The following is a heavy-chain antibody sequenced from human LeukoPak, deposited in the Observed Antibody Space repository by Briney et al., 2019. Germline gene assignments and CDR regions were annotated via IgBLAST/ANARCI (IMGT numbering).Heavy chain of an antibody. Sequence: GGSLRLSCAASGFTFSSYDMSWVRQAPGKGLEWVSAIIGSGGSTYYADSVKGRFTISRDNSKNTLYLQMNSLRAEDTAVYYCAKDAHSGTYFDYWGQGTLVTVSS. J-gene: IGHJ4*02. V-gene: IGHV3-23*01. D-gene: IGHD1-26*01. CDR3: AKDAHSGTYFDY. CDR2: IIGSGGST. CDR1: GFTFSSYD.